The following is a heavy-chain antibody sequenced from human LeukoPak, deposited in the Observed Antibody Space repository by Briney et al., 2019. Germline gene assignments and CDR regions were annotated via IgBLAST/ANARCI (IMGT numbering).Heavy chain of an antibody. CDR3: ARDAQSYSSGRDDGHY. V-gene: IGHV1-8*01. D-gene: IGHD6-19*01. Sequence: GASVNVSCKATGYTFTSYPINWVRQATGQGLEWMGWMNPNSGNTGYAQKFQGRVTMTRNTSTSTAYMELNSLRSEDTAVYYCARDAQSYSSGRDDGHYWGQGTLLIVSS. J-gene: IGHJ4*02. CDR2: MNPNSGNT. CDR1: GYTFTSYP.